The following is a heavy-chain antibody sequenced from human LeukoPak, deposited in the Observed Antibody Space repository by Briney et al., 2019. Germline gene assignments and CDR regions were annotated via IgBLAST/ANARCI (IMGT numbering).Heavy chain of an antibody. J-gene: IGHJ4*02. CDR3: ARDRDYGDYWHPVGY. CDR1: GFTFSSYG. V-gene: IGHV3-30*19. D-gene: IGHD4-17*01. Sequence: PGRSLRLSCAASGFTFSSYGMHWVRQAPGKGLEWVAVISYDGSNKYYADSVKGRFTISRDNSKNTLYLQMNSLRAEDTAVYYCARDRDYGDYWHPVGYWGQGTLVTVSS. CDR2: ISYDGSNK.